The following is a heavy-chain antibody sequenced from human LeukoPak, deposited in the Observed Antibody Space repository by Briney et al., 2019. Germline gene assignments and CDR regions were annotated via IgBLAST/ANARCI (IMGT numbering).Heavy chain of an antibody. CDR2: ISGSGDNT. Sequence: GGSLRLSCTASGFPFSSYAMTWVRQAPGKGLEWVSTISGSGDNTYYADSVKGRFTISRGNSKNTLDLQMNSLRAEDTAVYYCAKDRGVWAFDIWGQGTMVTVSS. CDR1: GFPFSSYA. CDR3: AKDRGVWAFDI. V-gene: IGHV3-23*01. J-gene: IGHJ3*02. D-gene: IGHD3-10*01.